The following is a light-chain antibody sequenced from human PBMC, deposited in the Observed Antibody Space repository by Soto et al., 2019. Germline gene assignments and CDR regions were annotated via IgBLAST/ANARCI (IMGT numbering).Light chain of an antibody. CDR3: QSYESSLSGSYV. J-gene: IGLJ1*01. V-gene: IGLV1-40*01. CDR2: GNS. Sequence: SVLTQPPSASGAPGQRVTISCTGSSSNIGAGYDVHWYQQLPGTAPKLLIYGNSNRPSGVPDRFSGSKSGTSASLAITGLQAEDEADYYCQSYESSLSGSYVFGTGTKVTVL. CDR1: SSNIGAGYD.